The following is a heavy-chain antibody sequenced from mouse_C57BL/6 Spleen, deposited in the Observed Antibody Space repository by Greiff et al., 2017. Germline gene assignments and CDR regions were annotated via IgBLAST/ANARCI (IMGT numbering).Heavy chain of an antibody. CDR1: GYTFTSYW. Sequence: QVQLKQPGAELVKPGASVKMSCKASGYTFTSYWITWVNQRPGQGLEWIGDIYPGSGSTNYNEKFKSKATLTVDTSSSTAYMQLSSLTSADSAVYYCAGGFGNYDFDDWGKGTTLTVSS. J-gene: IGHJ2*01. CDR2: IYPGSGST. V-gene: IGHV1-55*01. CDR3: AGGFGNYDFDD. D-gene: IGHD2-1*01.